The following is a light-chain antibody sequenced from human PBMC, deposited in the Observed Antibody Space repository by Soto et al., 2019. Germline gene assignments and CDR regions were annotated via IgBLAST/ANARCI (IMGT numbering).Light chain of an antibody. CDR3: QQGYDTPLT. V-gene: IGKV4-1*01. CDR1: QSVLHSSKNLHK. Sequence: DIVMTQSPDSLAVSLGERATINCKSSQSVLHSSKNLHKIAWYQQKPGQPPKLLISWASIRGSGVPDRFSGSGSGTDFTLTISSLQAEDVAVYYCQQGYDTPLTFGGGTKVEIK. J-gene: IGKJ4*01. CDR2: WAS.